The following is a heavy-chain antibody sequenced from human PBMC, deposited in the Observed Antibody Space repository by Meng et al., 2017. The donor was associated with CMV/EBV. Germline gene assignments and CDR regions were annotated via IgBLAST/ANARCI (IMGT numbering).Heavy chain of an antibody. V-gene: IGHV4-34*01. CDR1: GVSFSLYY. Sequence: QVQLQQWGAGLLNPSETLSVTCSVDGVSFSLYYRSWIRQPPGKGLEWIGESNHSGGTNYNPSLKSRVTISVDTSKNQFSLKLSSVTAADTAVYYCARGRASRFDPWGQGTLVTVSS. CDR2: SNHSGGT. CDR3: ARGRASRFDP. J-gene: IGHJ5*02.